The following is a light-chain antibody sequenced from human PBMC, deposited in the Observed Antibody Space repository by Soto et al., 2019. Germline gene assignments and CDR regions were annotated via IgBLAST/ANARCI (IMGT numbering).Light chain of an antibody. CDR2: GAS. Sequence: EIMLTQSPGTVSLSPGERATLSCRASHSFSSSFLAWYQQKVGQAPRLLIYGASSRATGIPDRFSGSGSGTDFTLSISRLEPEDFAVYYCQQYGSSPRTFGQGTRLEIK. CDR3: QQYGSSPRT. J-gene: IGKJ5*01. CDR1: HSFSSSF. V-gene: IGKV3-20*01.